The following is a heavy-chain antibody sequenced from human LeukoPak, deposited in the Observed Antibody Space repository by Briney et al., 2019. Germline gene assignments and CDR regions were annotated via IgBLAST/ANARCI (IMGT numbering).Heavy chain of an antibody. CDR2: ISSSSNII. V-gene: IGHV3-48*01. D-gene: IGHD3-10*01. J-gene: IGHJ4*02. CDR1: GFTFSSYW. CDR3: ARDFAREFTIDY. Sequence: GGSLRLSCAASGFTFSSYWMSWVRQAPGKGLQWVSYISSSSNIIYYADSVKGRFTISRDNAKNSLFLQMNSLRAEDTAVYYCARDFAREFTIDYWGQGTLVTVSS.